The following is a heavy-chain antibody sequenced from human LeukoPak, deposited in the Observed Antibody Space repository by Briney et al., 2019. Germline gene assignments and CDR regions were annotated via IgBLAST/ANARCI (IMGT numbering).Heavy chain of an antibody. D-gene: IGHD3-22*01. CDR1: GGSISSDSDY. Sequence: SETLSLTCTVSGGSISSDSDYWSWIRQPAGKGLEWIGRIYSGSTDYNPSLRSRLTISVDTSKNQFSLKLSSVTAADTAVYYCARTSSGVYYFDYWGQGTLVTVSS. J-gene: IGHJ4*02. V-gene: IGHV4-61*02. CDR2: IYSGST. CDR3: ARTSSGVYYFDY.